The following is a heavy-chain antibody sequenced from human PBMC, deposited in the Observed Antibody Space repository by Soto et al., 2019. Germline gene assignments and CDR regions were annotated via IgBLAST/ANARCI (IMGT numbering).Heavy chain of an antibody. CDR2: INHSGTT. V-gene: IGHV4-34*01. CDR1: GGSFSGYY. J-gene: IGHJ4*02. Sequence: QVQLQQWGAGMLKPSETLSLICAVYGGSFSGYYWTWIRQPPGKGLEWIGEINHSGTTKYTPSPKGRVTMSVDTYKKQVAGRLSSVTAADTAVYYCARCGEGGGKEFDYWGQGPLVTVSS. CDR3: ARCGEGGGKEFDY. D-gene: IGHD3-10*01.